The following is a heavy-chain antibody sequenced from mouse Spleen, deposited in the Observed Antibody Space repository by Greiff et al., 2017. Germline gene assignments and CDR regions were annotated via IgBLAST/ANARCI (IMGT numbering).Heavy chain of an antibody. J-gene: IGHJ4*01. D-gene: IGHD2-1*01. CDR2: IYPRDGST. V-gene: IGHV1-78*01. CDR3: ARSRVYGNYGYYAMDY. CDR1: GYTFPDHT. Sequence: QVQLKQSDAELVKPGASVKISCTVSGYTFPDHTIHWMKQRPEQGLEWIGYIYPRDGSTKYHEKFKGKATLTADKSSSTAYMQLNSLTSEDSAVYFCARSRVYGNYGYYAMDYWGQGTSVTVSS.